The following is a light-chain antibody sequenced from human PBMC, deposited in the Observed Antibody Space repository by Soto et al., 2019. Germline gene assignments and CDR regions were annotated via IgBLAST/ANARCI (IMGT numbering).Light chain of an antibody. V-gene: IGLV2-8*01. CDR2: EVN. Sequence: QSALTQPPSAAGSPGQSGTISCTGTSSDVGGYNYVSWYQHHPGKAPKLMIYEVNKRPSGVSDRFSGSKSGNTASLTVSGLQAEDEAEYYCSAYAGRNSLGVFGGGTKLTVL. CDR3: SAYAGRNSLGV. CDR1: SSDVGGYNY. J-gene: IGLJ2*01.